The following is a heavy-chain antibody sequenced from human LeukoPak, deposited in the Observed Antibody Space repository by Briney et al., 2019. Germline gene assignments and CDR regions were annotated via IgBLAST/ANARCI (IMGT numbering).Heavy chain of an antibody. Sequence: ASVKVSCKASGYTFTSYAMNWVRQAPGQGLEWMGWINTNTGNPTYAQGFTGRFVFSLDTSVSTAYLQISSLKAEDTAVYYCARDGYYGSGSYPNWFDPWGQGTLVTVSS. D-gene: IGHD3-10*01. CDR2: INTNTGNP. J-gene: IGHJ5*02. V-gene: IGHV7-4-1*02. CDR3: ARDGYYGSGSYPNWFDP. CDR1: GYTFTSYA.